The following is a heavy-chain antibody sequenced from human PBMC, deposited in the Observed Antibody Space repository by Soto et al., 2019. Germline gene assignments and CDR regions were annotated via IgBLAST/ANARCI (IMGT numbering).Heavy chain of an antibody. CDR3: ARLMTTVTNFDY. Sequence: SETLSLTCTVSGGSISSYYWIWIRQPPGKGLEWIGYIYYSGSTNYNPSLKSRVTISVDTSKNQFSLKLSSVTAADTAVYYCARLMTTVTNFDYWGQGTLVTVSS. D-gene: IGHD4-17*01. V-gene: IGHV4-59*08. J-gene: IGHJ4*02. CDR1: GGSISSYY. CDR2: IYYSGST.